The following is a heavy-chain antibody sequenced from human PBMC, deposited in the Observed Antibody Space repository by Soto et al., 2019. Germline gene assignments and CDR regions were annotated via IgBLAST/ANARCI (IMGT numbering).Heavy chain of an antibody. CDR2: IIPIFGTA. Sequence: QVQLVQSGAEVKKPGSSVKVSCKASGGTFSSYAISWVRQAPGQGLEWMGGIIPIFGTAIYAQKFQGRVTLTADESTSTAYLELSSLRSEDTAVYYCAGCSGSYAWVDYWGQGTLVTVSS. CDR1: GGTFSSYA. V-gene: IGHV1-69*01. D-gene: IGHD3-10*02. CDR3: AGCSGSYAWVDY. J-gene: IGHJ4*02.